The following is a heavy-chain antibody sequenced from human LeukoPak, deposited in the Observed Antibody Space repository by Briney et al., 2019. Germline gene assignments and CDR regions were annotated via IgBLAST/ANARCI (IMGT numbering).Heavy chain of an antibody. CDR2: INCDTGGT. CDR3: GSGSLCLESEARVDIFRHGGGEKQPHTELDY. J-gene: IGHJ4*02. V-gene: IGHV1-2*02. CDR1: GYFFSDYY. Sequence: ASVKVSCKPSGYFFSDYYLHWVRQAPGQGLEWMGWINCDTGGTNYAQKFQDRVTMTRDTSSSEVYMELSRLTSDDTAVYYCGSGSLCLESEARVDIFRHGGGEKQPHTELDYWGQGTLVTVSS. D-gene: IGHD3-16*01.